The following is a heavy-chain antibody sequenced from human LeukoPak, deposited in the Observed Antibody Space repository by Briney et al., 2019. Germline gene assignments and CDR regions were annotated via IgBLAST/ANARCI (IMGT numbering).Heavy chain of an antibody. CDR1: GFTFSSYW. D-gene: IGHD3-16*02. J-gene: IGHJ3*02. CDR2: INSDGSST. V-gene: IGHV3-74*01. Sequence: PGGSLRLSCAASGFTFSSYWMHWVRQAPGKGLVWVSRINSDGSSTSYADSMKGRFTISRDNAKNTLYLQMNSLRAEDTAVYYCARALDDYIWGSYRWFPADAFDIWGQGTMVTVSS. CDR3: ARALDDYIWGSYRWFPADAFDI.